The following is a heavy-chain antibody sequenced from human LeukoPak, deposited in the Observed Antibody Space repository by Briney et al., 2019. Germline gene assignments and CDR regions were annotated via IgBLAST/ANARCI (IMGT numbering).Heavy chain of an antibody. J-gene: IGHJ4*02. Sequence: KSSETLSLTCAVYGGSFSGYYWSWVRQPPGKGLEWIGEINHSGSTNYNPSLKSRVTISVDTSKNQFSLKLSSVTAADTAVYYCARGRITMIVGDYYFDYWGQGTLVTVSS. CDR2: INHSGST. V-gene: IGHV4-34*01. D-gene: IGHD3-22*01. CDR3: ARGRITMIVGDYYFDY. CDR1: GGSFSGYY.